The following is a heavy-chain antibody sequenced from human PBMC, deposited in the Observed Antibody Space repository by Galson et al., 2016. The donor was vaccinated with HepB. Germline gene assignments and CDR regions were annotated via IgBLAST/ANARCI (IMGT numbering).Heavy chain of an antibody. Sequence: SVKVSCKVSGYSLTELSMHWVRQAPGKGLEWMGGFDPEDGDTMYAQKFQGRVTVNEDTSTDTVYMELNSLTSEDTAVYYCATLFQWLAGSGWGQGTLVTVSS. CDR1: GYSLTELS. D-gene: IGHD6-19*01. J-gene: IGHJ4*02. V-gene: IGHV1-24*01. CDR2: FDPEDGDT. CDR3: ATLFQWLAGSG.